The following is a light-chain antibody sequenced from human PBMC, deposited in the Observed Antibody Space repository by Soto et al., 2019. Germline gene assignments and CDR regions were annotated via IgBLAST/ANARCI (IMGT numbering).Light chain of an antibody. V-gene: IGLV2-23*03. J-gene: IGLJ2*01. Sequence: QSVLTQPASVSGSPGQSITISCTGTNNDVGGYKLVSWYQQHQGKVPKVVIYEGSKRPSGVSNRFSGSKSGNTASLTISGLQAEDEAYYYCWSYAGNTIFVFGGGTKLTVL. CDR3: WSYAGNTIFV. CDR1: NNDVGGYKL. CDR2: EGS.